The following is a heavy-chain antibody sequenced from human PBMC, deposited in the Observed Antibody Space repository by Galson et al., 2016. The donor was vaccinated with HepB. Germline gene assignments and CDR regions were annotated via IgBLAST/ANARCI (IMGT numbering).Heavy chain of an antibody. D-gene: IGHD1-7*01. Sequence: SLRLSCAASGFPFRPFWLHWVRQAPGKGLVWVSRINSDGSRTDYADSVKGRFTVSRDNTKNTVYLEMNRLRAEDTAVYYCRGWNFDIDYWGQGTLVSVSS. CDR2: INSDGSRT. V-gene: IGHV3-74*01. J-gene: IGHJ4*02. CDR3: RGWNFDIDY. CDR1: GFPFRPFW.